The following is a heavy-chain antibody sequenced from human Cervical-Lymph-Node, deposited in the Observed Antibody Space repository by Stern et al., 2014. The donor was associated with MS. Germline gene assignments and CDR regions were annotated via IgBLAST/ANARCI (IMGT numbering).Heavy chain of an antibody. CDR2: IHDSGRT. J-gene: IGHJ2*01. V-gene: IGHV4-31*03. CDR1: GGAISSGGYY. CDR3: ARSWVSLTVMVKPDWYFDL. Sequence: QVQLQESGPGLVKPSQTLSLTCTVSGGAISSGGYYWSWIRQRPGQGLEWIGNIHDSGRTYLSPSLKRRVTISVDTSKTQFSLNLTSVTAADTAVYYCARSWVSLTVMVKPDWYFDLWGRGTLVTVSS. D-gene: IGHD5-18*01.